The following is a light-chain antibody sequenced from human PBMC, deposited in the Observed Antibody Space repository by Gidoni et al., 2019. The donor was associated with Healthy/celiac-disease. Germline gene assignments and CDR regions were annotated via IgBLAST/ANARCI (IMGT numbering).Light chain of an antibody. CDR1: QSVSSSY. V-gene: IGKV3-20*01. Sequence: EIVLTQSPATLSLSPGERATLSCRASQSVSSSYLAWYQQKPGQAPRLLIYGASSRATGIPDRFSGSGSGTDFTLTISRLEPEDFAVYYCQQYGSSPYTFXQXTKLEIK. CDR2: GAS. CDR3: QQYGSSPYT. J-gene: IGKJ2*01.